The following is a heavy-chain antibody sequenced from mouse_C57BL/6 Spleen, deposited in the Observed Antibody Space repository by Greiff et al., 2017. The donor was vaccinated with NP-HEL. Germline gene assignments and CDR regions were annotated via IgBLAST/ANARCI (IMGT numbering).Heavy chain of an antibody. CDR1: GYTFTDYY. Sequence: EVQLQQSGPELVKPGASVKISCKASGYTFTDYYMNWVKQSHGKSLEWIGDINPNNGGTSYNQKFKGKATLTVDKSSSTAYMELRSLTSEDSAVYYCAILYYDYDVGGDYWGQGTTLTVSS. V-gene: IGHV1-26*01. J-gene: IGHJ2*01. CDR3: AILYYDYDVGGDY. D-gene: IGHD2-4*01. CDR2: INPNNGGT.